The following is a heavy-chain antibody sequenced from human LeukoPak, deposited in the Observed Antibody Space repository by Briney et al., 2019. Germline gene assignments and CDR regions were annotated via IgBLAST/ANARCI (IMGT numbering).Heavy chain of an antibody. Sequence: GGSLRLSCAASGFTFSSYAMHWVRQAPGKGLEYVSAISSNGGSTYYANSVKGRFTISRDNSKNTLYLQMGSLRAEDMAVYYCARESSGYYYWDYFDYWGREPWSPSPQ. CDR2: ISSNGGST. CDR3: ARESSGYYYWDYFDY. D-gene: IGHD3-22*01. CDR1: GFTFSSYA. J-gene: IGHJ4*02. V-gene: IGHV3-64*01.